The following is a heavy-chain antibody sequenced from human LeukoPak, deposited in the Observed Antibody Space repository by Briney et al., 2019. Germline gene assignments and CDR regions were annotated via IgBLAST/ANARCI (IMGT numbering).Heavy chain of an antibody. CDR1: GFTFSSYA. J-gene: IGHJ4*02. Sequence: PGGSLRLSCAASGFTFSSYAMNWVRQAPGKGLEWVSAITGSGSNTYYADSVKGRFTISRDNSKNTLYLQMNSLRAEDTAVYYCTRSALDGPAAIAKDYWGQGTLVTVSS. CDR2: ITGSGSNT. V-gene: IGHV3-23*01. CDR3: TRSALDGPAAIAKDY. D-gene: IGHD2-2*01.